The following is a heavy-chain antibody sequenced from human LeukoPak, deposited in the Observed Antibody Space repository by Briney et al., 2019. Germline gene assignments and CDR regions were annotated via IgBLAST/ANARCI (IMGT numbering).Heavy chain of an antibody. Sequence: AGGSLRLSCAASGFTFSSYGMHWVRQAPGKGLEWVAVISYDGSNKYYADSVKGRFTISRDNSKNTLYLQMNSLRAEDTAVYYCAKDGVVRAPTDYWGQGTLVTVSS. CDR3: AKDGVVRAPTDY. J-gene: IGHJ4*02. V-gene: IGHV3-30*18. CDR2: ISYDGSNK. CDR1: GFTFSSYG. D-gene: IGHD3-10*01.